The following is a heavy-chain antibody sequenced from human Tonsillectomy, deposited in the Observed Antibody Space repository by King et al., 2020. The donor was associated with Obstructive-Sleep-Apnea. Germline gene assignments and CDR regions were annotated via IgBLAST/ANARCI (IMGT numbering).Heavy chain of an antibody. D-gene: IGHD5-18*01. V-gene: IGHV4-59*01. Sequence: VQLQESGPGLVKPSETLSLTCTVSGGSISSYYWSWIRQPPGKGLEWIGDIYYIGSTNYNPSLKSLVTISVDTSKNQFSLKLSSVTAADTAVYYCARKTTAVAQYYFDYWGQGTLVTVSS. CDR2: IYYIGST. J-gene: IGHJ4*02. CDR1: GGSISSYY. CDR3: ARKTTAVAQYYFDY.